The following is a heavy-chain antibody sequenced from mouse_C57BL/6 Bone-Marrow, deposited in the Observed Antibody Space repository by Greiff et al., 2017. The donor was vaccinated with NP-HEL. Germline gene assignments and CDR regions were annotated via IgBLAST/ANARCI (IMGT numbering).Heavy chain of an antibody. D-gene: IGHD1-1*01. J-gene: IGHJ2*01. CDR3: TTGFITTVVDY. CDR2: IDPENGDT. Sequence: VQLKQSGAELVRPGASVKLSCTASGFNIKDDYMHWVKQRPEQGLEWIGWIDPENGDTEYASKFQGKATITADTSSNTAYLQLSSLTSEDTAVYYCTTGFITTVVDYWGQGTTLTVSS. CDR1: GFNIKDDY. V-gene: IGHV14-4*01.